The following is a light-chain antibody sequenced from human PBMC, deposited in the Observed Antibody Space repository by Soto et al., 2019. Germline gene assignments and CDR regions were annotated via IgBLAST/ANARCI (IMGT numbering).Light chain of an antibody. CDR2: SES. V-gene: IGKV3-20*01. J-gene: IGKJ2*01. Sequence: EIVVTQSPGTLSLSPGERATLSCRASQSVTSGYVAWYQQKPGQAPRLLMYSESSRATGIPDRFSGRGSGTDFTLTISRLEPEDFAVYYCQLYGSSPMYTFGQGTKLEIK. CDR3: QLYGSSPMYT. CDR1: QSVTSGY.